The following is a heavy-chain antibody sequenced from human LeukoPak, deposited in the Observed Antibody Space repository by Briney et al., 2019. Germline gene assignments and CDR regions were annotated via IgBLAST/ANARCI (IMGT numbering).Heavy chain of an antibody. CDR3: AKRHCSSTHCYAFDY. Sequence: GGSLRLSCATSGFTYSSCVMAWVRQAPGKGLEWVSCISGSGGSTYYADSVKGRFTISRDNSMNTLYVQINSLTAEDTAVYYCAKRHCSSTHCYAFDYWGQGTLVTVSS. D-gene: IGHD2-2*01. J-gene: IGHJ4*02. CDR1: GFTYSSCV. CDR2: ISGSGGST. V-gene: IGHV3-23*01.